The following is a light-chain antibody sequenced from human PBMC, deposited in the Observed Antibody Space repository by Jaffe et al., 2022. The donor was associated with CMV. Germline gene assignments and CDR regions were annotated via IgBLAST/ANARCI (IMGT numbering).Light chain of an antibody. CDR3: QQYDSSPYT. CDR2: SAS. CDR1: QSVTSH. Sequence: EIVLTQSPGTLSFSPGERATLSCRASQSVTSHLAWYQQKPGQAPRLLIFSASSRATGIPDRFSGSGFGTDFTLTISRLEPEDLGAYYCQQYDSSPYTFGQGTKLEIK. J-gene: IGKJ2*01. V-gene: IGKV3-20*01.